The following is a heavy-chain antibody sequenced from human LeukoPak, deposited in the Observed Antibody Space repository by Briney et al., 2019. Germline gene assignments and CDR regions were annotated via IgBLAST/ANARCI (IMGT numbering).Heavy chain of an antibody. CDR3: GRGGGGYCSSTSCQIDY. V-gene: IGHV4-31*03. Sequence: PSQTLSLTCTVSGGSISSGGYYWSWIRQHPGKGLEWIGYIYYSGSTYYNPSLKSRVTISVDTSKNQFTLRLSSVTAADTAVFYWGRGGGGYCSSTSCQIDYWGQGTLVTVSS. J-gene: IGHJ4*02. CDR2: IYYSGST. CDR1: GGSISSGGYY. D-gene: IGHD2-2*01.